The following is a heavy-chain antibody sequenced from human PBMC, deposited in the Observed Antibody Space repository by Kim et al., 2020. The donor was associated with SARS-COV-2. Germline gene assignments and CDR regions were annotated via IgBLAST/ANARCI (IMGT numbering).Heavy chain of an antibody. CDR3: ASGDFWSGYPLPFDY. V-gene: IGHV4-34*01. Sequence: SETLSLTCAVYGGSFSGYYWSWIRQPPGKGLEWIGEINHSGSTNYNPSLKSRVTISVDTSKNQFSLKLSSVTAADTAVYYCASGDFWSGYPLPFDYWGQG. CDR2: INHSGST. J-gene: IGHJ4*02. CDR1: GGSFSGYY. D-gene: IGHD3-3*01.